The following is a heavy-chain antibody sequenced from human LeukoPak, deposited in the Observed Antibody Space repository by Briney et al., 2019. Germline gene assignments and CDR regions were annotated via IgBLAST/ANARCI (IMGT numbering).Heavy chain of an antibody. CDR2: IRYDGSNK. J-gene: IGHJ3*02. Sequence: PGGSLRLSCAASGFTFSSYGMHWVRQAPGKGLEWVAFIRYDGSNKYYADSVKGRFTISRDNSKNTLYLQMNSLRAEDTAVYYCAKGTFLVSRDAFDIWGQGTMVTVSS. V-gene: IGHV3-30*02. D-gene: IGHD2-2*01. CDR3: AKGTFLVSRDAFDI. CDR1: GFTFSSYG.